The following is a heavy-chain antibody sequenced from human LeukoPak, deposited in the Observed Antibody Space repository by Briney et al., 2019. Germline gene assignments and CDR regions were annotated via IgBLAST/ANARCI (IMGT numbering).Heavy chain of an antibody. J-gene: IGHJ4*02. CDR2: IKPDGSEI. Sequence: GGPLRLSCAASGFSFRDSWMDWVRQAPGKGLEWVANIKPDGSEIYYVDAVKGRFTISRDNAKNSLYLQMNSLRADDTAVYYCTRSLDYWGQGTLVTVSS. D-gene: IGHD6-19*01. CDR3: TRSLDY. CDR1: GFSFRDSW. V-gene: IGHV3-7*02.